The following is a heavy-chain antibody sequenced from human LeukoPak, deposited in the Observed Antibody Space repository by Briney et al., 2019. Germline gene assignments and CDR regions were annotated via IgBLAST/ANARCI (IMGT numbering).Heavy chain of an antibody. J-gene: IGHJ4*02. D-gene: IGHD4/OR15-4a*01. CDR1: GFTFSSYA. CDR2: ISGSGGST. Sequence: GGSLRLSCAASGFTFSSYAMSWVRQAXXXXLEWVSAISGSGGSTYYADSVKGRFTISRDNSKNTLYLQMNSLRAEDTAVYYCAKDSPVLTRWGQGTLVTVSS. V-gene: IGHV3-23*01. CDR3: AKDSPVLTR.